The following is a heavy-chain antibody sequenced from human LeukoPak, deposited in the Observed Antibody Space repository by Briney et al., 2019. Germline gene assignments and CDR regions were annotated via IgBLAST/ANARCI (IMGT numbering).Heavy chain of an antibody. CDR2: IYYSGST. J-gene: IGHJ4*02. CDR1: GGSFSSGGYY. D-gene: IGHD2-2*01. V-gene: IGHV4-31*03. Sequence: PSQTLSLTCTVSGGSFSSGGYYWSWIRQHPGKGLEWIGYIYYSGSTYYNPSLKSRVTISVDTSKNQFSLKLSSVTAADTAVYYCARACSSTSCYATLDYWGQGTLVTVSS. CDR3: ARACSSTSCYATLDY.